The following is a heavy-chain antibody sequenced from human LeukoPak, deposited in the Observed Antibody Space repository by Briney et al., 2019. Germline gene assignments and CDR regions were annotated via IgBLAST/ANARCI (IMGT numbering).Heavy chain of an antibody. D-gene: IGHD3-22*01. Sequence: KPSETLSLTCTVSGGSISSSSYYWGWIRQPPGKGLEWIGSIYYSGSTYYNPSLKSRVTISVDTSKNQFSLKLSSVTAADTAVYYCARGTYDSSGYYYVGAFDIWGQGTMVTVSS. CDR2: IYYSGST. CDR3: ARGTYDSSGYYYVGAFDI. J-gene: IGHJ3*02. CDR1: GGSISSSSYY. V-gene: IGHV4-39*07.